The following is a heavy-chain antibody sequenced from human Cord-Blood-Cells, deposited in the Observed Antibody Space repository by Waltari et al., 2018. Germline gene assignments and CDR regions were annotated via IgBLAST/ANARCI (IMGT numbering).Heavy chain of an antibody. CDR3: ARGRHNYDY. V-gene: IGHV5-51*01. CDR2: IYPGGSDT. CDR1: GYSFTSYW. J-gene: IGHJ4*02. Sequence: VQLVQSGAAAKKPGEILKTSCKGAGYSFTSYWFGWMRPVHGKGLEWMGMIYPGGSDTRYIPSFQGQVTISPDKSISTAYLQWSRLKASDTAMYYCARGRHNYDYWGQGTLVTVSS.